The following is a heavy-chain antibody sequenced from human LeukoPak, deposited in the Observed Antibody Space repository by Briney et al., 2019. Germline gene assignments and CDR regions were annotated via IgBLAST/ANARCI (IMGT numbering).Heavy chain of an antibody. Sequence: GESLQISCKGSGYSFTSYWIGWVRQMPGKGLEWMGIIYHGDSDTRYSPSFQGQVTISADKSISTAYLQWSSLKASDTAMYYCARPHYGDYAHFDYWGQGTLVTVSS. J-gene: IGHJ4*02. CDR1: GYSFTSYW. D-gene: IGHD4-17*01. CDR3: ARPHYGDYAHFDY. V-gene: IGHV5-51*01. CDR2: IYHGDSDT.